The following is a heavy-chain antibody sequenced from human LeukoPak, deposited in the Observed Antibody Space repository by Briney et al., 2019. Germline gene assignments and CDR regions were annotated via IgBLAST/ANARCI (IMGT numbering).Heavy chain of an antibody. V-gene: IGHV3-74*01. D-gene: IGHD2-2*01. J-gene: IGHJ5*02. CDR2: INGDGSST. CDR3: ARDQGYQLFDP. Sequence: PGGSLRLSCAASGFTFGTYWMHWVRQAPGKGLVWVSRINGDGSSTTYADSVKGRFTISRDNAKNTLYLQMNSLRAEDTAVYYCARDQGYQLFDPWGQGTLVTVSS. CDR1: GFTFGTYW.